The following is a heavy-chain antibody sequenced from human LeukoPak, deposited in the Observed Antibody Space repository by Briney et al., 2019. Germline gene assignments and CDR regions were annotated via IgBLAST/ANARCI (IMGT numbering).Heavy chain of an antibody. CDR2: IYSGGTT. J-gene: IGHJ4*02. D-gene: IGHD5-18*01. CDR3: AREGGSSYSRPFDY. Sequence: GGSLRLSCAASGFTVSSYYMSWVRQAPGKGLEWVTVIYSGGTTYYADSVKGRFTISRDNSKNTLYLQMNSLSPEDTAVYYCAREGGSSYSRPFDYWGQGTQVTVSS. CDR1: GFTVSSYY. V-gene: IGHV3-53*01.